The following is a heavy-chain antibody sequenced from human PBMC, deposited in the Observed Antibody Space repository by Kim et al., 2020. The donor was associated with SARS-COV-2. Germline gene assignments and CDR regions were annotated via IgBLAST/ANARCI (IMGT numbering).Heavy chain of an antibody. V-gene: IGHV3-23*01. CDR3: PKGGGFGELLQPPDS. CDR1: GFSFSDYA. Sequence: GGSLRLSCAASGFSFSDYAMSWFRQAPGRGLQWVSSCSGNGGGTFYAESVKGRFTFSSDNSNTTLYLQMNSLKVEDTAMYYYPKGGGFGELLQPPDSWGQGTLVTVSS. CDR2: CSGNGGGT. D-gene: IGHD3-10*01. J-gene: IGHJ4*02.